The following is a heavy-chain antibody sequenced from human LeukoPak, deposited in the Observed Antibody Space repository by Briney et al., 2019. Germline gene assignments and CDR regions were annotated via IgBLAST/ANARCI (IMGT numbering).Heavy chain of an antibody. Sequence: GGSLRLSCVASGFTFSSNGMHWVRQAPGKGLEWVTFIQYDGSKKYYADSVKGRFTISRDNSKNTLNLQMNSLRAEDTAVYYCATSKYSGSYWGQGTLVTVSS. D-gene: IGHD1-26*01. J-gene: IGHJ4*02. CDR1: GFTFSSNG. CDR3: ATSKYSGSY. V-gene: IGHV3-30*02. CDR2: IQYDGSKK.